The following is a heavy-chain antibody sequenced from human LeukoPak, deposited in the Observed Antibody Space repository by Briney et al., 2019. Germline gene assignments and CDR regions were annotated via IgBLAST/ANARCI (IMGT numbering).Heavy chain of an antibody. CDR1: GGSFSGYY. CDR2: INHSGST. V-gene: IGHV4-34*01. J-gene: IGHJ4*02. CDR3: ARGGSSSWYRTLYFDY. Sequence: SDTLSLTCAVYGGSFSGYYWSWISQPPGKGLEWVGEINHSGSTNYNPSLKSRVTISVDTSKNHFSLKLSSVTAADTGVYYCARGGSSSWYRTLYFDYWGQGTLVTVSS. D-gene: IGHD6-13*01.